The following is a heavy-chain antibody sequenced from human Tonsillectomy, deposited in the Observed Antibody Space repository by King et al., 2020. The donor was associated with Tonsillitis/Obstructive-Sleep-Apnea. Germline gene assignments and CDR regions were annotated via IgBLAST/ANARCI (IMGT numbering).Heavy chain of an antibody. CDR3: ARGVPYYDSSGYYVY. CDR1: GFTFGTYW. J-gene: IGHJ4*02. CDR2: INSDGSNT. D-gene: IGHD3-22*01. Sequence: VQLVESGGGLVQPGGSLILSCAASGFTFGTYWMHWVLQTPGKGLVWVSRINSDGSNTNYADSVQCRFTISRDNAKKTLYLPMNRLRAEKTAVYYCARGVPYYDSSGYYVYWGQGTLVTVSS. V-gene: IGHV3-74*01.